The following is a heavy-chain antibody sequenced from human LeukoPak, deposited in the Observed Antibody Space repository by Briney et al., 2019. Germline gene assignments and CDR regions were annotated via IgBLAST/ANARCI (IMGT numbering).Heavy chain of an antibody. Sequence: GGSLRLSCAASGFTFSSYSMSWVRQAPGKGLEWVSVISGGGGETFYADSVKGRFTISRDNAKNSLYLQMNSLRAEDTAVYYCAKDQFKQWLPIDAFDIWGQGTMVTVSS. J-gene: IGHJ3*02. CDR3: AKDQFKQWLPIDAFDI. CDR1: GFTFSSYS. CDR2: ISGGGGET. D-gene: IGHD6-19*01. V-gene: IGHV3-23*01.